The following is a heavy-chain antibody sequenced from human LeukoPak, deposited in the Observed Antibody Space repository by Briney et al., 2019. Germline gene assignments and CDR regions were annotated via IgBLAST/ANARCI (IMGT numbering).Heavy chain of an antibody. CDR3: ARDKRGYYDSSGPLGSGGFDP. Sequence: SETLSLTCTVSGASINSAPFFWGWVRQPPGKGLEWIGSIYYSGSTYYNPSLKSRVTMSVDTSKNQFSLKLSSVTAADTAVYYCARDKRGYYDSSGPLGSGGFDPWGQGTLVTVSS. J-gene: IGHJ5*02. D-gene: IGHD3-22*01. CDR2: IYYSGST. CDR1: GASINSAPFF. V-gene: IGHV4-39*07.